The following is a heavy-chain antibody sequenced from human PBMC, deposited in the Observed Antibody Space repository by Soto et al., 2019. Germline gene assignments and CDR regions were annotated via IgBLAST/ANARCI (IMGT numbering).Heavy chain of an antibody. D-gene: IGHD5-12*01. CDR1: GGSISSSNW. Sequence: NPSETLSLTCAVSGGSISSSNWWSWVRQPPGKGLEWIGEIYHSGSTNYNPSLKSRVTISVDKSKNQFSLKLSSVTAADTAVYYCARVMMATTPYYFDYWGQGTLVTVSS. J-gene: IGHJ4*02. CDR2: IYHSGST. V-gene: IGHV4-4*02. CDR3: ARVMMATTPYYFDY.